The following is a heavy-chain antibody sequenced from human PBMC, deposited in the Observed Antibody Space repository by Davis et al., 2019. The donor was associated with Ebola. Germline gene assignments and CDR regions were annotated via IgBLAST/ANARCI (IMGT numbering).Heavy chain of an antibody. CDR1: VITFSSYA. Sequence: GESLKISCADSVITFSSYAMTWVRQAPGKGLEWVAIISYDGSNTYYADSVKGRFTISRDNSKSTLYLQMNSLRAEDTAVYYCARDFGLAAAGTAFDYWGQGTLVTVSS. CDR3: ARDFGLAAAGTAFDY. D-gene: IGHD6-13*01. J-gene: IGHJ4*02. CDR2: ISYDGSNT. V-gene: IGHV3-30*03.